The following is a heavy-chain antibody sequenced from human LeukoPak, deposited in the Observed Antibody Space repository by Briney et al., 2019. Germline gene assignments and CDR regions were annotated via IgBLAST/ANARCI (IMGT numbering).Heavy chain of an antibody. CDR2: IYPGDSDT. D-gene: IGHD5-18*01. CDR3: ARQGYSYGYSGAFDI. J-gene: IGHJ3*02. Sequence: GESLKISCKGSGYSFTSYWISWVRQMPGKGLEWMGIIYPGDSDTRYSPSFQGQVTISADKSISTAYLQWSSLKASDTAMYYCARQGYSYGYSGAFDIWGQGTMVTVSS. V-gene: IGHV5-51*01. CDR1: GYSFTSYW.